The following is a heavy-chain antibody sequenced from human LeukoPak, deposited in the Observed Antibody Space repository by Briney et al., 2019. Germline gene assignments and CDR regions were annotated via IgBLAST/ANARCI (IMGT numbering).Heavy chain of an antibody. CDR1: GGSISSGDYY. CDR3: ARAGYCSGGSCYDAFDI. CDR2: INHSGST. J-gene: IGHJ3*02. Sequence: SQTLSLTCTVSGGSISSGDYYWSWIRQPPGKGLEWIGEINHSGSTNYNPPLKSRVTISVDTSKNQFSLKLTSVTAADTTVYYCARAGYCSGGSCYDAFDIWGQGTMVTVSS. D-gene: IGHD2-15*01. V-gene: IGHV4-30-4*01.